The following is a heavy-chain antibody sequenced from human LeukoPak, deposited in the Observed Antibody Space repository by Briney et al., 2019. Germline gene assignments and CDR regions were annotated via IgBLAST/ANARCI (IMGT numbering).Heavy chain of an antibody. CDR2: ISGSGGST. CDR1: GFTFSSYA. Sequence: GGSLRLSCAASGFTFSSYAMSWVRQAPGKGLEWVSAISGSGGSTYYADSVKGRFTISRDNAKNSLYLQMNSLRAEDTALYYCAKDSSSWYAAFDIWGQGTMVTVSS. V-gene: IGHV3-23*01. D-gene: IGHD6-13*01. J-gene: IGHJ3*02. CDR3: AKDSSSWYAAFDI.